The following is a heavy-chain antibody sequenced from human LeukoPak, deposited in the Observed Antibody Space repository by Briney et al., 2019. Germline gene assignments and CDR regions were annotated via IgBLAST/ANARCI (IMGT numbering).Heavy chain of an antibody. V-gene: IGHV4-59*01. D-gene: IGHD2-2*01. J-gene: IGHJ5*02. CDR1: GGSISSYY. Sequence: SETLSLTCTVSGGSISSYYWSWIRQPPGKGLEWIGYIYYSGSTNYNPSLKSRVTISVDTSKNQFSLKLSSVTAADTAVYYCARFVVVPAAILRNWFDPWGQGTLVTVSS. CDR2: IYYSGST. CDR3: ARFVVVPAAILRNWFDP.